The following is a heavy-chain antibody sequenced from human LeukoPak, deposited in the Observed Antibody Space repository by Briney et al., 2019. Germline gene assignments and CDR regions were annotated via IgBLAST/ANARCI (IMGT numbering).Heavy chain of an antibody. CDR3: ARQMTPHGNFDY. V-gene: IGHV3-13*01. D-gene: IGHD1-26*01. CDR1: GFTFSNYA. J-gene: IGHJ4*02. CDR2: IGTAGDT. Sequence: GGSLRLSCADSGFTFSNYAMHWVRQATGKGLEWVSAIGTAGDTFYPGSVKGRFTISRENAKNSLYLQMNSLRAEDTAVYYCARQMTPHGNFDYWGQGTLVTVSS.